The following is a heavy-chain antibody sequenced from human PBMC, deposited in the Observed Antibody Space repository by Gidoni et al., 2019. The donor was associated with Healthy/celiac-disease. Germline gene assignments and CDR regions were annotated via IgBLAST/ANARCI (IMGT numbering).Heavy chain of an antibody. V-gene: IGHV3-30-3*01. CDR2: ISYDGSNK. J-gene: IGHJ4*02. CDR3: ARDNWNDVY. CDR1: GFTFSSYA. D-gene: IGHD1-20*01. Sequence: QVQLVESGGGVVQPGRSLRLSCAASGFTFSSYAMHWVRQGPGKGLGWMTVISYDGSNKYYADSVKGRFTISRDNSKNTLYLQMNSLGAEDTAVYYCARDNWNDVYWGQGTLVTVSS.